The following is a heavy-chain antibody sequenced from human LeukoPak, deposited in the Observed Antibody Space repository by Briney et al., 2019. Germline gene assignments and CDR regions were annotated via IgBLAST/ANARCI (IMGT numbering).Heavy chain of an antibody. V-gene: IGHV3-23*01. J-gene: IGHJ4*02. CDR1: GFTFSNYA. CDR3: AKGAYDYIEIAYFDY. D-gene: IGHD5-12*01. Sequence: GRSLRLSCAASGFTFSNYAMNCVRQAPGEGLEWVAVLIGSSGATDYAGSVKGRFTISRDNSKNTLFLQMNSLRAEDTAIYYCAKGAYDYIEIAYFDYWGQGALVTVSS. CDR2: LIGSSGAT.